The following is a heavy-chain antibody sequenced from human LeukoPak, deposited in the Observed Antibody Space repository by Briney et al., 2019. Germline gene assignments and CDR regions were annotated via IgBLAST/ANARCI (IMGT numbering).Heavy chain of an antibody. CDR3: ARDWGSSGYYYFDY. D-gene: IGHD3-22*01. J-gene: IGHJ4*02. CDR1: GFTFSSYA. Sequence: GRSLRLSCAASGFTFSSYAMHRVRQAPGQGLECVAVISYGGSNKYYADSVKGRFTISRDNSKNTLYLQMNSLRTEDTAVYYCARDWGSSGYYYFDYWGQGTLVTGSS. CDR2: ISYGGSNK. V-gene: IGHV3-30*01.